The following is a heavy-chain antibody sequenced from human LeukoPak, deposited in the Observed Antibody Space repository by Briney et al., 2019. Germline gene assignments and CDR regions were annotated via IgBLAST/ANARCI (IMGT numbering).Heavy chain of an antibody. D-gene: IGHD1-14*01. CDR2: IGRYGVTT. J-gene: IGHJ6*02. CDR3: ATLSDRNFYYSYGLDV. V-gene: IGHV3-48*03. CDR1: GFTLSTYE. Sequence: GGSLRLSCAASGFTLSTYEMNWARHAPGKGLEWVAYIGRYGVTTYYADSVKGRFTISGDNAKNSLNLQMNSLRAEDTAVYYCATLSDRNFYYSYGLDVWGQGTTVTVS.